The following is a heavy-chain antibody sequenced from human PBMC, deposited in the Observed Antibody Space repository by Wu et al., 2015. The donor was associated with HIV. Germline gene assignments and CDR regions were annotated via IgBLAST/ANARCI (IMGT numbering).Heavy chain of an antibody. CDR3: ARDWQFQVTFGDFYMDI. J-gene: IGHJ6*04. V-gene: IGHV1-2*02. D-gene: IGHD3-3*01. Sequence: QVQLVQSGTEMKKSGASLKVSCKTSGYTFSAHYIHWVRQAPGQGLEWMGWINPDSGATKFGQAFQGRISMTRDTSTDTVNLLLVNLRPNDTATYYCARDWQFQVTFGDFYMDIWGNGTTVIVS. CDR1: GYTFSAHY. CDR2: INPDSGAT.